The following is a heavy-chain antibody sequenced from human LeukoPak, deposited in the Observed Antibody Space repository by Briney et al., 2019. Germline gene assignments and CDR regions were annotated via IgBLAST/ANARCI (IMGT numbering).Heavy chain of an antibody. CDR2: ISSSSSTI. Sequence: GGSLRLSCAASGFTFSSYSMNWVRQAPGKGLEWVSYISSSSSTIYYADSVKGRFTISRDNAKNSLYLQMNSLRAEDTAVYYCAREFGVRGVMPYYFDYWGQGTLVTVSS. CDR1: GFTFSSYS. CDR3: AREFGVRGVMPYYFDY. J-gene: IGHJ4*02. V-gene: IGHV3-48*01. D-gene: IGHD3-10*01.